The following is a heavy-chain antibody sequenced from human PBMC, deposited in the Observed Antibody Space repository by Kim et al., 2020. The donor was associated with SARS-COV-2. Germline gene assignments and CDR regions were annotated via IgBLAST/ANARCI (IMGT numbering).Heavy chain of an antibody. CDR3: ARDSSDYGDAYFDY. Sequence: DYVKGRFTTSRDNAKNSLYRQMNSLRAEDTAVYYCARDSSDYGDAYFDYWGQGTLVTVSS. D-gene: IGHD4-17*01. V-gene: IGHV3-11*01. J-gene: IGHJ4*02.